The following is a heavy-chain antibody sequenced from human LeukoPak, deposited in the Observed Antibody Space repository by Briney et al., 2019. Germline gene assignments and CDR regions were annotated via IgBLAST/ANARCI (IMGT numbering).Heavy chain of an antibody. CDR3: ARDATVADDAFDI. V-gene: IGHV4-39*02. CDR1: GGSISSTYYY. Sequence: SETLSLTCTVSGGSISSTYYYWGWIRQPPGKGLEWIGNFHYSGSNSYNPSLKSRVTISVDTSKNQFSLRLSSVTAADTAVYYCARDATVADDAFDIWGQGTMVTVSS. J-gene: IGHJ3*02. D-gene: IGHD4-23*01. CDR2: FHYSGSN.